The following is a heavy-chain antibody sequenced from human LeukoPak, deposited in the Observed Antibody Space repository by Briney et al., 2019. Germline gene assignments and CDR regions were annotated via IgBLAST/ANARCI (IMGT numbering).Heavy chain of an antibody. CDR1: GYSISSGYY. CDR2: IYHSGST. Sequence: SETLSLTCAVSGYSISSGYYGGWIRQPPGQGLEWIGNIYHSGSTYYNPSLTSRVTISVATSNNQFSLKLSSVTAADTAVYYCARDRAVTTFDYWGQGTLVTVSS. V-gene: IGHV4-38-2*02. CDR3: ARDRAVTTFDY. J-gene: IGHJ4*02. D-gene: IGHD4-17*01.